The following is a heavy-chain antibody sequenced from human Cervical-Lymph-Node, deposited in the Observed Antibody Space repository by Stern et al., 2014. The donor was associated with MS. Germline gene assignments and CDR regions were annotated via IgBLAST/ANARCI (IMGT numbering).Heavy chain of an antibody. V-gene: IGHV4-31*03. CDR1: GGSVSSGGYY. Sequence: MQLVESGPGLVKPSQTLSLTCSVSGGSVSSGGYYWSWIRQHPGKGLEWLGYISYGGTTSYNPSLKSRVTMSVDTSKNELSLRLSSVTAADTAVYFCARTITRGWFDPWGQGTLVTVSS. CDR2: ISYGGTT. J-gene: IGHJ5*02. D-gene: IGHD3-10*01. CDR3: ARTITRGWFDP.